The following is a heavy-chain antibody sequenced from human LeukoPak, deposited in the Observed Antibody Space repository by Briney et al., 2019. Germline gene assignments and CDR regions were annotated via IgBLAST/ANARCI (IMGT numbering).Heavy chain of an antibody. J-gene: IGHJ4*02. D-gene: IGHD6-19*01. CDR2: INHSGST. CDR1: GGSFSGYY. Sequence: SETLSLTCAVSGGSFSGYYWSWIRQPPGKGLEWIGEINHSGSTNYNPSLKSRVTISVDTSKNQFSLKLSSVTAADTAVYYCARQPRAVYYFDYWGQGTLVTVSS. CDR3: ARQPRAVYYFDY. V-gene: IGHV4-34*01.